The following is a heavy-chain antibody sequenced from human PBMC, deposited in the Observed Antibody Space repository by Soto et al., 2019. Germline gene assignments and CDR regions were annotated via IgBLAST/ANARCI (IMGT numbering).Heavy chain of an antibody. CDR2: LYTEGTT. D-gene: IGHD3-16*01. CDR1: GLTVSHNY. Sequence: GGSLRLSCVASGLTVSHNYMAWVRQAPEMGLEWVSILYTEGTTYYADSVKGRFTISRDSSKNTRFLQMDSLRAEDTAVYYCVRPRPSGEDYGMDVWGQGIPVTVSS. CDR3: VRPRPSGEDYGMDV. J-gene: IGHJ6*02. V-gene: IGHV3-53*01.